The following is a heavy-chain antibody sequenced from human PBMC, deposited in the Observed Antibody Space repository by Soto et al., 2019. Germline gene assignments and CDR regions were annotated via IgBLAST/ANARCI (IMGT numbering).Heavy chain of an antibody. V-gene: IGHV5-10-1*01. J-gene: IGHJ6*02. Sequence: PGESLKISCKGSGYSFTSYWISWVRQMPGKGLEWMGRIDPSDSYTNYSPSFQGHVTISADKSISTAYLQWSSLEASDTAMYYCARQNGCSSTSCYFPGYYGMDVWGQGTTVTVSS. CDR2: IDPSDSYT. D-gene: IGHD2-2*01. CDR3: ARQNGCSSTSCYFPGYYGMDV. CDR1: GYSFTSYW.